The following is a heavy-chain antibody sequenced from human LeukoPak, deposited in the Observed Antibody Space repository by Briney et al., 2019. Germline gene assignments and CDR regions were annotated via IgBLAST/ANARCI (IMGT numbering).Heavy chain of an antibody. V-gene: IGHV1-2*04. CDR2: INPNSGGT. D-gene: IGHD6-19*01. CDR3: ARRRAVAGSYYFDY. Sequence: ASVKVSCKASGYTFTGYYMHWVRQAPGQGLEWMGWINPNSGGTNYAQKFQGWVTTTRDTSISTAYMELSRLRSDDTAVYYCARRRAVAGSYYFDYWGQGTLVTVSS. J-gene: IGHJ4*02. CDR1: GYTFTGYY.